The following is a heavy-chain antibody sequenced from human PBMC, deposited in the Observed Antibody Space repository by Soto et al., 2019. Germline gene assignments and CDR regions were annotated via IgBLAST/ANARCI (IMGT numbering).Heavy chain of an antibody. CDR3: VRNNLGALTHFDF. Sequence: PGESLKISCKAIGYTFTNYWICWVRQTPGKGLEWMGIIFPGDSDTRYNPSLEGQVTVSADESISTAYLHWNTLKASDTAMYYCVRNNLGALTHFDFWGQGTLVTVSS. D-gene: IGHD3-16*01. J-gene: IGHJ4*02. CDR2: IFPGDSDT. V-gene: IGHV5-51*01. CDR1: GYTFTNYW.